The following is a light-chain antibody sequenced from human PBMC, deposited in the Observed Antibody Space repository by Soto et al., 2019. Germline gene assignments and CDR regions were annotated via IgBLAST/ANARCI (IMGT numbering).Light chain of an antibody. J-gene: IGKJ1*01. CDR2: GAS. CDR1: QSISSSY. CDR3: QQYGSSRT. Sequence: EIVLTQPPGTLSLSPGERATLSCRASQSISSSYLAWYQQKPGQAPRLLLYGASSRATGIPDRFSGSGSGTDFTLTISRLEPEDFAVYYCQQYGSSRTFGQGTKVDIK. V-gene: IGKV3-20*01.